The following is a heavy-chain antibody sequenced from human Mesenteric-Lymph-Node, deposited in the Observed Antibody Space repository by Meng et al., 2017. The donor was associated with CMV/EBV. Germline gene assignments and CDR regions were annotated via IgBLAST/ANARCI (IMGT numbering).Heavy chain of an antibody. CDR2: INTGSGNT. D-gene: IGHD3-10*01. V-gene: IGHV1-3*04. J-gene: IGHJ4*02. CDR1: GYTFPTYL. Sequence: ASGYTFPTYLLHWVRQAPGQRLEWMGWINTGSGNTKYSQKFQGRVTITSDTSASAAYMELSSLRSEDTAVYYCARRGSGSYYYFDYWGQGTLVTVSS. CDR3: ARRGSGSYYYFDY.